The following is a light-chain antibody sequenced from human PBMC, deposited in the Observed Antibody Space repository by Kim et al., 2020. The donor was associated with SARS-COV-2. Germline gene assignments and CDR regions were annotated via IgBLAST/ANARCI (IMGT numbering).Light chain of an antibody. CDR1: QSVGFY. CDR3: QQRSSWPLT. CDR2: DAR. V-gene: IGKV3-11*01. J-gene: IGKJ5*01. Sequence: LPPVERATLSCRARQSVGFYLNWYQQKPGQAPRLLIYDARDRVATIPPRFSGGGSGTDFTLTISSREPEDFAVYYCQQRSSWPLTFGQGTRLEIK.